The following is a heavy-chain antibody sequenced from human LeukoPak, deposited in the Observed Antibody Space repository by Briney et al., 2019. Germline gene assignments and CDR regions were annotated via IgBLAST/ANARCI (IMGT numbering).Heavy chain of an antibody. Sequence: GASVKVSCKASGYTLTSYYMHWVRQAPGQGLEWMGIINPSGGSTSYAQKFQGRVTMTRDTSTSTVYMELSSLRSEDTAVYYCARGGPGELAPFYYYGMDVWGQGTTVTVSS. J-gene: IGHJ6*02. V-gene: IGHV1-46*01. D-gene: IGHD1-26*01. CDR2: INPSGGST. CDR3: ARGGPGELAPFYYYGMDV. CDR1: GYTLTSYY.